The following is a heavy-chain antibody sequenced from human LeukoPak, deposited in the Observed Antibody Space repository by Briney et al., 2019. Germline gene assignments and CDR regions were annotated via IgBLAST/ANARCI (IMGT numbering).Heavy chain of an antibody. CDR1: VYTFTSYD. V-gene: IGHV1-8*03. CDR2: MNPNSGNT. CDR3: ARGPPNFDY. Sequence: GASVTVSFKASVYTFTSYDINWVRQATGQGLEWMGWMNPNSGNTGYAQKFQGRVTITRNTSISTAYMELSSLRSEDTAVYYCARGPPNFDYWGQGTLVTVSS. J-gene: IGHJ4*02.